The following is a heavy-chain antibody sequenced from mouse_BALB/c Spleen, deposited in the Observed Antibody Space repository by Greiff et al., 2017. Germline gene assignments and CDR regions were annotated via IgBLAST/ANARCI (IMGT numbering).Heavy chain of an antibody. V-gene: IGHV2-5-1*01. CDR3: AKKEGPYYGLYYYAMYY. Sequence: VQLQQSGPSLVQPSQSLSITCTVSGFSLTSYGVHWVRQSPGKGLEWLGVIWRGGSTDYNAAFMSRLSITKDNSKSQVFFKMNSLQADDTAIYYCAKKEGPYYGLYYYAMYYWGQGTSVTVSS. CDR1: GFSLTSYG. D-gene: IGHD2-10*01. CDR2: IWRGGST. J-gene: IGHJ4*01.